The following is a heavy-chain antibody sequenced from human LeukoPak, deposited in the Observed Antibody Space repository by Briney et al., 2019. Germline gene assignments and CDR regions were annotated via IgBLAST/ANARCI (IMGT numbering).Heavy chain of an antibody. D-gene: IGHD3-10*01. CDR1: GGSISSSSYY. V-gene: IGHV4-39*01. Sequence: SETLSLTCTVSGGSISSSSYYWGWIRQPPGKGLEWIGSIYYSGSTYYNPSLKSRVTISVNTSKNQFSLKLSSVTAADTAVYYCARGKNYYGSGSYYNAKPRPLNWFDPWGQGTLVTVSS. CDR3: ARGKNYYGSGSYYNAKPRPLNWFDP. CDR2: IYYSGST. J-gene: IGHJ5*02.